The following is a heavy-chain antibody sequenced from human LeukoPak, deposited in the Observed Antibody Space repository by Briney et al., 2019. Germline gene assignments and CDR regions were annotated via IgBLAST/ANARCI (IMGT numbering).Heavy chain of an antibody. Sequence: GGSLRLSCAASGLTFSSYSMNWVRQAPGKGLEWVSSISSSSSYIYYADSVKGRFTISRDNAKNSLYLQMNSLRAEDTAVYYCAREEWLDFETIDYWGQGTLVTVSS. J-gene: IGHJ4*02. D-gene: IGHD6-19*01. CDR1: GLTFSSYS. V-gene: IGHV3-21*01. CDR2: ISSSSSYI. CDR3: AREEWLDFETIDY.